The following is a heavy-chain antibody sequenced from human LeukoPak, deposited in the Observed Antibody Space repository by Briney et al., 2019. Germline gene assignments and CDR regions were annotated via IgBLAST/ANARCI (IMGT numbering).Heavy chain of an antibody. CDR3: ATDPYDSGGHGAFDI. D-gene: IGHD3-22*01. Sequence: PGGSLRLSCAASGFTFSSYEMNWVRQAPGKGLEWISYISSGAGTIYYADSVKGRFTISRDNAKNSLYLQMGSLRAEDTAVYYCATDPYDSGGHGAFDIWGQGTTVTVSS. V-gene: IGHV3-48*03. J-gene: IGHJ3*02. CDR2: ISSGAGTI. CDR1: GFTFSSYE.